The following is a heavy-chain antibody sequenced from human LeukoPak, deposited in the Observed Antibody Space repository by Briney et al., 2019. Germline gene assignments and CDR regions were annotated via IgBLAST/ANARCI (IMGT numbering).Heavy chain of an antibody. J-gene: IGHJ6*02. CDR3: ARLAEYYGMDV. CDR1: GGTFSSYT. D-gene: IGHD3-3*02. V-gene: IGHV1-69*02. Sequence: GASVKVSCKASGGTFSSYTISWVRQAPGQGLEWMGRIIPILGIANYAQKFQGRVTITADKSTSTAYMELSSLRSEDTAVHYCARLAEYYGMDVWGQGTTVTVSS. CDR2: IIPILGIA.